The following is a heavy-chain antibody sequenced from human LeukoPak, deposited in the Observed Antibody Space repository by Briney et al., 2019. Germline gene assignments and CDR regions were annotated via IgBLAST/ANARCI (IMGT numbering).Heavy chain of an antibody. Sequence: GGSLRLSCAASGFTFSSYAMSWVRQAPGKGLEWVSGISSSGGRTYYADSVKGRFTISRDNSKNTLYLQMNSLRAEDTAVYYCAKEIAHDYGDYVWIDAFDIWGQGTMVTVSS. J-gene: IGHJ3*02. CDR2: ISSSGGRT. V-gene: IGHV3-23*01. D-gene: IGHD4-17*01. CDR1: GFTFSSYA. CDR3: AKEIAHDYGDYVWIDAFDI.